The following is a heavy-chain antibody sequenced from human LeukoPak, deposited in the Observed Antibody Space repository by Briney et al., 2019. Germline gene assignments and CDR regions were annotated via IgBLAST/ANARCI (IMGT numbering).Heavy chain of an antibody. Sequence: PGGSLRLSCSASGFIFSSYAMNWVRQAPGKGLEWVSSISGSGGSTYHADSVRGRFTISRDNSKNTLYLQMNSLRVEDTAIYYCAKMRTDRNYYGMDVWGQGTTVTVSS. CDR3: AKMRTDRNYYGMDV. CDR1: GFIFSSYA. J-gene: IGHJ6*02. V-gene: IGHV3-23*01. CDR2: ISGSGGST.